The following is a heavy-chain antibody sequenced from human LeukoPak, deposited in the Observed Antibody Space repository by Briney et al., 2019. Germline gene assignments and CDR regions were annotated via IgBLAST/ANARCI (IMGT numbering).Heavy chain of an antibody. J-gene: IGHJ4*02. Sequence: PGGSLRLSCEASGFTFSVYWMGWVRQAPGKGLELVANIKQDGSEKYYVDSVKGRFTISRDNSKNSLYLQMNSLRAEDTAVYFCARAIEWLGYFDYWGQGTLVTVSS. V-gene: IGHV3-7*01. CDR1: GFTFSVYW. D-gene: IGHD3-3*01. CDR2: IKQDGSEK. CDR3: ARAIEWLGYFDY.